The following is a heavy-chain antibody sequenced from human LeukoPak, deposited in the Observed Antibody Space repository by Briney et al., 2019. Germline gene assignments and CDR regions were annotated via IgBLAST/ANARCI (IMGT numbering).Heavy chain of an antibody. D-gene: IGHD2-15*01. V-gene: IGHV3-23*01. Sequence: GASLRLSCAASGFNFDNYAMTWDRQAPGKGLEWVSALSGSGTSTYYADSVKGRFTISRDNSKNTVYLRVDSLRAEDTAIYYCAKNTAALSFVIDSWGQGTLLTVSS. CDR2: LSGSGTST. CDR3: AKNTAALSFVIDS. CDR1: GFNFDNYA. J-gene: IGHJ4*02.